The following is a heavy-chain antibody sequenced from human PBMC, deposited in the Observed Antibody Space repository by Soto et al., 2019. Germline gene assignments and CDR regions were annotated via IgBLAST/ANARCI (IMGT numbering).Heavy chain of an antibody. V-gene: IGHV3-30*18. CDR1: GFTFRVYG. Sequence: PGGSLRLSCAASGFTFRVYGMHCVRQAPGKGLEWVADISYDVNKKYYTDSVKGRFTISRDNSKNTLYLQMNSLRTEDTALYYCSQEARGGSQSLVICGPGILVTLSS. CDR2: ISYDVNKK. D-gene: IGHD5-12*01. J-gene: IGHJ1*01. CDR3: SQEARGGSQSLVI.